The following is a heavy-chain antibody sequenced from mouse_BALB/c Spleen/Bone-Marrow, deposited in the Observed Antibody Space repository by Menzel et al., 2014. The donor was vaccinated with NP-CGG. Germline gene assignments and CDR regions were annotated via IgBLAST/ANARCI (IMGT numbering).Heavy chain of an antibody. Sequence: QVQLQQSGAELARPGASVKMSCKASGYTFTSYTIHWVKQRPGQGLEWIGYINPSSGYTNYNQKFKDKATLTADTSSSTAYMQLSSLTSEDSAVYYCARGGLRLPYAMDYWGQGTPVTVSS. CDR3: ARGGLRLPYAMDY. D-gene: IGHD1-2*01. J-gene: IGHJ4*01. CDR2: INPSSGYT. CDR1: GYTFTSYT. V-gene: IGHV1-4*01.